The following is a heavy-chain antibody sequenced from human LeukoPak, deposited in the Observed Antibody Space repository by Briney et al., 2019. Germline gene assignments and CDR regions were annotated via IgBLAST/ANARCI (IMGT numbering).Heavy chain of an antibody. Sequence: GASVKVSCKASGYTFTGYYMHWVRQAPGQGLEWMGWINPNSGGTNYAQKFQGRVTMTRDTSISTAYMELSRLRSDDTAVYYCARDPRRGSGSYPRPLDYWGQGTLVTVSS. CDR1: GYTFTGYY. V-gene: IGHV1-2*02. CDR3: ARDPRRGSGSYPRPLDY. J-gene: IGHJ4*02. D-gene: IGHD3-10*01. CDR2: INPNSGGT.